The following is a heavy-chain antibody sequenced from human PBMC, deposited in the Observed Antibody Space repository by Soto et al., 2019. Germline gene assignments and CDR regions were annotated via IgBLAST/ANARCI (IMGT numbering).Heavy chain of an antibody. CDR1: GYTFTRYA. CDR3: ARDIQGGSSSWLYYYYYGMDV. Sequence: ASVKVSCKASGYTFTRYAMHWVRQAPGQRLEWMGWINAGNGNTKYSQKFQGRVTISRDTSASTAYMELSSLRSEDTAVYHCARDIQGGSSSWLYYYYYGMDVWGRGTTVTVSS. V-gene: IGHV1-3*01. CDR2: INAGNGNT. D-gene: IGHD6-13*01. J-gene: IGHJ6*02.